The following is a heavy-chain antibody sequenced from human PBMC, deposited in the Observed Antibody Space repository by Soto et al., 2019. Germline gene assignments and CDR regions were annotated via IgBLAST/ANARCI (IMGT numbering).Heavy chain of an antibody. Sequence: ASVKVSCKASGGTFSSYAISWVRQAPGQGLEWMGGIIPIFGTANYAQKFQGRVTITADESTSTAYMELSSLRSEDTAVYYCARGTDPNGLRYFDWLHLDVWGQGTTVTVSS. D-gene: IGHD3-9*01. J-gene: IGHJ6*02. CDR1: GGTFSSYA. CDR3: ARGTDPNGLRYFDWLHLDV. V-gene: IGHV1-69*13. CDR2: IIPIFGTA.